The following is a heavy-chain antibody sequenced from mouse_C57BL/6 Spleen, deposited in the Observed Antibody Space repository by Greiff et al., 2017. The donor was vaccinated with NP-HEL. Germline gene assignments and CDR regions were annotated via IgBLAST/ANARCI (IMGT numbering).Heavy chain of an antibody. CDR2: IDPSDSYT. CDR1: GYTFTSYW. CDR3: ARTLDSSGYWFAY. Sequence: QVQLQQPGAELVMPGASVKLSCKASGYTFTSYWMHWVKQRPGQGLEWIGEIDPSDSYTNYNQKFKGKSTLTVDQSSSTAYLQLSRLTSEDSAVYYCARTLDSSGYWFAYWGQGTLVTVSA. V-gene: IGHV1-69*01. J-gene: IGHJ3*01. D-gene: IGHD3-2*02.